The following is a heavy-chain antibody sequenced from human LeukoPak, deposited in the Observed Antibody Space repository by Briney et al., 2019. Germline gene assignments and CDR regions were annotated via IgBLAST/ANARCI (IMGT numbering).Heavy chain of an antibody. V-gene: IGHV4-59*12. CDR1: GGSISSYY. D-gene: IGHD3-16*01. CDR2: IFYSGST. J-gene: IGHJ4*02. Sequence: PSETLSLTCTVSGGSISSYYWSWIRQPPGKGLEWIGYIFYSGSTNYNPSLKSRVTISVDKSKNQFSLKLSSVTAADTAVYYCASLYDYIWGSGDYWGQGTLVTVSS. CDR3: ASLYDYIWGSGDY.